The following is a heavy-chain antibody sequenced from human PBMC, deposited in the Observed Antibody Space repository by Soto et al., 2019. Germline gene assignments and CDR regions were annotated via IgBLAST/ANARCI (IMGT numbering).Heavy chain of an antibody. D-gene: IGHD6-19*01. CDR1: GFTFRSYA. CDR3: AKFRHCSGWVNWFDP. V-gene: IGHV3-23*01. CDR2: ISGSGGST. J-gene: IGHJ5*02. Sequence: DVQLLESGGGLVQPGGSLRLSCAASGFTFRSYAMSWVRQAPGKGLEWVSAISGSGGSTYYAASVKGRFTISRDNSKNTLYLQMNSLRAEDTAVYYCAKFRHCSGWVNWFDPWGQGTLVTVSS.